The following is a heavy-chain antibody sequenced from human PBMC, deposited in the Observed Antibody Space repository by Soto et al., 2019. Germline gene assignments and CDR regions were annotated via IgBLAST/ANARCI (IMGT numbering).Heavy chain of an antibody. J-gene: IGHJ6*02. CDR3: ARAPIGYGMDV. D-gene: IGHD2-21*01. V-gene: IGHV1-18*01. CDR1: GYTFTSYG. Sequence: QVQLVQSGAEVKKPGASVKVSCKASGYTFTSYGISWVRQAPGQGLEWMGWISAYNGNTNYAQKLQGRVTMTTDTSTSTAYMKLRSLGSADTAVYYCARAPIGYGMDVWGQGTTVTVSS. CDR2: ISAYNGNT.